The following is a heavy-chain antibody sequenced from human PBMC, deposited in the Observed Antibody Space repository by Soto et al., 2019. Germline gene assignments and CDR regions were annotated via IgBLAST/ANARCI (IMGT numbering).Heavy chain of an antibody. V-gene: IGHV3-23*01. CDR1: GFTFSSYA. D-gene: IGHD2-15*01. J-gene: IGHJ6*03. CDR3: AKGGRYCSGGSCYSDYYYYMDV. CDR2: ISGSGGST. Sequence: GGSLRLSCAASGFTFSSYAMSWVRQAPGKGLEWVSAISGSGGSTYYADSVKGRFTISRDNSKNTLYLQRNSLRAEDTAVYYCAKGGRYCSGGSCYSDYYYYMDVWGKGTTVTVSS.